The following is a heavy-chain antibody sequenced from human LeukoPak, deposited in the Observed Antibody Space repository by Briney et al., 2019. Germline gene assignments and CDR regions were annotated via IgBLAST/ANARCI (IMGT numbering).Heavy chain of an antibody. J-gene: IGHJ3*02. V-gene: IGHV3-23*01. CDR1: GFTFSSYA. CDR3: AKSSPSYCSGGSCYPGRALDI. D-gene: IGHD2-15*01. Sequence: GGSLRLSCAASGFTFSSYAMSWVRQAPGKGLEWVSAISGSGGSTYYADSVNGRFTISRDNSKNTLYLQMNSLRAEDTAVYYCAKSSPSYCSGGSCYPGRALDIWGQGTMVTVSS. CDR2: ISGSGGST.